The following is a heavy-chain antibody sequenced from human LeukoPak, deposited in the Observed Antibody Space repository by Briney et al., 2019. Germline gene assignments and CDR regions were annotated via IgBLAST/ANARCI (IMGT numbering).Heavy chain of an antibody. CDR3: ATGRWELVRAHDY. D-gene: IGHD1-26*01. Sequence: GGSLRLSCAASGFTFSSYAMSWVRQAPGKGLEWVSAISGSGDTTYYAASMKGRFTISRDNSKNTLSLQMNSLTAQDTAVYYCATGRWELVRAHDYWGQGTLVTVSA. CDR1: GFTFSSYA. V-gene: IGHV3-23*01. J-gene: IGHJ4*02. CDR2: ISGSGDTT.